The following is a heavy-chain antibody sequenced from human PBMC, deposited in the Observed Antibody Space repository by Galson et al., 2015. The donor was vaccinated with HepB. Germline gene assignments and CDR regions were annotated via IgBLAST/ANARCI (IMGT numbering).Heavy chain of an antibody. V-gene: IGHV4-4*07. Sequence: ETLSLTCTVSGGSISGYYWNWIRQPAGKGLEWIGRVYSSGNTNYNLSLRSRVTMSVDTSKNQFSLKLSSLTAADTAVYYCARGGASSSWYPSSRYFDHWGQGTLVTVSS. J-gene: IGHJ4*02. CDR1: GGSISGYY. CDR3: ARGGASSSWYPSSRYFDH. D-gene: IGHD6-13*01. CDR2: VYSSGNT.